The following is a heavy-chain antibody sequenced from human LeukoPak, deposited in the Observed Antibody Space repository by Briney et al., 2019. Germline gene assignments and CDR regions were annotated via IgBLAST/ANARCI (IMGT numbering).Heavy chain of an antibody. D-gene: IGHD6-13*01. CDR2: IYSGGST. V-gene: IGHV3-53*01. CDR1: GFTFSSYA. Sequence: PGGSLRLSCAASGFTFSSYAMSWVRQAPGKGLEWVLVIYSGGSTLYADSVKGRFTISRENSKNTLYLQMNSLRAEDTAVYYCVRGPRSSWYPFDYWGQGTLVTVSS. CDR3: VRGPRSSWYPFDY. J-gene: IGHJ4*02.